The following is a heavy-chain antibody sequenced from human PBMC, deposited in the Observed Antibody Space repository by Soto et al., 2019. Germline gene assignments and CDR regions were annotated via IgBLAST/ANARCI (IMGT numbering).Heavy chain of an antibody. Sequence: QVQLQESGPGLVKPSQTLSLTCTVSAGSIRSGDYYWTWIRQPPGKGLEWIGYIDHSRSAYYNPSLKSRATTSIDTSNNPFSLKMTSVTAADTAVYYCAGELGTFYFDHWGQGTLVTVSS. CDR2: IDHSRSA. D-gene: IGHD7-27*01. V-gene: IGHV4-30-4*01. CDR1: AGSIRSGDYY. CDR3: AGELGTFYFDH. J-gene: IGHJ4*02.